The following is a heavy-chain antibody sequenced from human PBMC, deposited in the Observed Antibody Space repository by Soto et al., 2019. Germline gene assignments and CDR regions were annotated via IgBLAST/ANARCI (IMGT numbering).Heavy chain of an antibody. D-gene: IGHD2-15*01. J-gene: IGHJ4*02. V-gene: IGHV4-39*01. CDR3: ARHTPAISISDH. CDR2: IYYSGST. Sequence: QLQLQESGPGLVKPSETLSLTCTVSGGSISSSSYYWGWIRQPPGKGLEWIGSIYYSGSTYYNPSLKSRVTISVDTSKNQFSLKLSSVTAADTAVYYCARHTPAISISDHWGQGTLVTVSP. CDR1: GGSISSSSYY.